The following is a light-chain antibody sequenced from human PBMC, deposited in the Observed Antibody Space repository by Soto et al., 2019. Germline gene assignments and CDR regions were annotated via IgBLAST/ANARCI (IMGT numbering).Light chain of an antibody. Sequence: QSALTQSPSASASPGQSVTISCTGSSGDIGAYNYVSWYQQHPGKAPKLIIYEVNKRPSGVPDRFSGSKSGITASLTVSGLQADDEADYYCSSYAGSSNVFGTGTKVTVL. CDR2: EVN. CDR3: SSYAGSSNV. V-gene: IGLV2-8*01. J-gene: IGLJ1*01. CDR1: SGDIGAYNY.